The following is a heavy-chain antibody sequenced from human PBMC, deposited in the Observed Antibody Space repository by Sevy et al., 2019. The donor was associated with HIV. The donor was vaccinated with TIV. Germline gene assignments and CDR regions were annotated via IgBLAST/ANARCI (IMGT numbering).Heavy chain of an antibody. V-gene: IGHV3-21*01. J-gene: IGHJ4*02. CDR1: GFTFSTDN. CDR3: ARDRRTLNYYGRSGYNYYFDY. D-gene: IGHD3-22*01. Sequence: EGSLRLSCAASGFTFSTDNMNWVHQAPGKALEWVSSITDSSNYIYHADSVKGRFTISRDNAKNSLYLQMNSLRAEDTALYSFARDRRTLNYYGRSGYNYYFDYWGQGTLVTVSS. CDR2: ITDSSNYI.